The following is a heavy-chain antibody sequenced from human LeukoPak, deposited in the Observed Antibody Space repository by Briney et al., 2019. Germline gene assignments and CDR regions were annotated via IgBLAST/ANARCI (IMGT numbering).Heavy chain of an antibody. CDR3: AREGEHFDSRGYYYYMDV. Sequence: GASVKVSCKASGYIFTTYFMHWLRQAPGQGLEWMGWINPNSGGTNYAQKFQGRVTMTRDTSISTAYMELSRLRSDDTAVYYCAREGEHFDSRGYYYYMDVWGKGTTVTVSS. J-gene: IGHJ6*03. V-gene: IGHV1-2*02. D-gene: IGHD3-9*01. CDR2: INPNSGGT. CDR1: GYIFTTYF.